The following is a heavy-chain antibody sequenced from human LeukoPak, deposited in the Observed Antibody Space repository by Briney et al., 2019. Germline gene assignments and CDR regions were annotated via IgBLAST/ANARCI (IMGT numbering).Heavy chain of an antibody. Sequence: GGSLRLSCAASGFTFSSYAMSWVRQAPGKGLEWVSAISGSGGSTYYADSVKGRFTISRDNPKNTLYLQMNSLRAEDTAVYYCAKDQVVGDVRYFDYWGQGTLVTVSS. D-gene: IGHD3-16*01. CDR1: GFTFSSYA. CDR2: ISGSGGST. CDR3: AKDQVVGDVRYFDY. J-gene: IGHJ4*02. V-gene: IGHV3-23*01.